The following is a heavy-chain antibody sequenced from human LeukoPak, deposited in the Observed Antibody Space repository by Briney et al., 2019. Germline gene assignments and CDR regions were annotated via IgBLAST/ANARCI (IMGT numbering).Heavy chain of an antibody. CDR3: ARDESRGPYYFDN. J-gene: IGHJ4*02. V-gene: IGHV1-18*01. CDR1: GYTFSSYG. CDR2: IRTYKGNT. Sequence: ASVTVSCKASGYTFSSYGISWVRPVPGQGREWVGWIRTYKGNTKYAQNLQGSVTLTTDTSTSTAYMELRSLRADDTAVYYCARDESRGPYYFDNWGQGTLVTVS.